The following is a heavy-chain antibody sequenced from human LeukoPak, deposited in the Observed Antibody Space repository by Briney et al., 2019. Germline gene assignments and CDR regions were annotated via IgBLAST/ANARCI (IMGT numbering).Heavy chain of an antibody. Sequence: SVKVSCKASGGTFSSYAISWVRQAPGRGLEWMGGIIPIFGTANYAQKFQGRVTITTDESTSTAYMELSSLRSEDTAVYYCAREPYCSSTSCYTHHDAFDIWGQGTMVTVSS. D-gene: IGHD2-2*02. CDR2: IIPIFGTA. J-gene: IGHJ3*02. CDR3: AREPYCSSTSCYTHHDAFDI. CDR1: GGTFSSYA. V-gene: IGHV1-69*05.